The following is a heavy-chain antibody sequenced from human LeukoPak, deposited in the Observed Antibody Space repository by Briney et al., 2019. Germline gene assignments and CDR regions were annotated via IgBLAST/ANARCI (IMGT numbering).Heavy chain of an antibody. J-gene: IGHJ4*02. Sequence: ASVKVSCKASGYTFTSYGISWVRQAPGQGLEWVGWISAYNGNTNYAQKLQGRVTMTTDTSTSTAYMELRSLRSDDTAVYYCARALPLYSGSSNFDYWGQGTLVTVSS. CDR1: GYTFTSYG. CDR3: ARALPLYSGSSNFDY. CDR2: ISAYNGNT. V-gene: IGHV1-18*01. D-gene: IGHD1-26*01.